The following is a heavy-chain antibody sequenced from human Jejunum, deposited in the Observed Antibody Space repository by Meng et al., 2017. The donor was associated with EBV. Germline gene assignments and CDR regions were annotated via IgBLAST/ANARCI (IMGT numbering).Heavy chain of an antibody. CDR2: MHPGGST. CDR3: AKSNDYSLNS. V-gene: IGHV4-4*02. J-gene: IGHJ4*02. D-gene: IGHD4-11*01. Sequence: VRAQGSGPGLVKPSGTLSLTCAVSGDSTSSSHWWSWVRQPPGKGLEWIGEMHPGGSTNYNPSLKSRVTISVDNSKNQFSLKLTSVTAADTAVYYCAKSNDYSLNSWGQGTLVTVSS. CDR1: GDSTSSSHW.